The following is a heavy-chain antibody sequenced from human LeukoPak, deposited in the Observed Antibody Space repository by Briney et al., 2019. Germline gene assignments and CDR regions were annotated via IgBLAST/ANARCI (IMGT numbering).Heavy chain of an antibody. Sequence: KPSETLSLTCAVYGGSFSGYYWSWIRQPPGKGLEWIGEINHSGNTNYNPSLKSRVTISVDTSKNQFSLSLRSLTAADTAVYYCAKQGKKSAFDFWSRGTLVTVSS. CDR1: GGSFSGYY. CDR2: INHSGNT. D-gene: IGHD1/OR15-1a*01. J-gene: IGHJ4*02. CDR3: AKQGKKSAFDF. V-gene: IGHV4-34*01.